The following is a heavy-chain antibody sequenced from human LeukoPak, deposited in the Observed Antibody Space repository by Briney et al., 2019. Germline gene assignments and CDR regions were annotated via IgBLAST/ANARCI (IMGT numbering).Heavy chain of an antibody. V-gene: IGHV4-39*01. CDR1: GGSITTSSYY. J-gene: IGHJ2*01. Sequence: SETLSLTCTVSGGSITTSSYYWGWLRQPQGKELDWIGIIYYSGSTYYNPSLKCRVTISVDTSKNQFSLKLISVTAADTAVYYCARSFRARYFDLWGRGTLVTVSS. CDR2: IYYSGST. D-gene: IGHD2/OR15-2a*01. CDR3: ARSFRARYFDL.